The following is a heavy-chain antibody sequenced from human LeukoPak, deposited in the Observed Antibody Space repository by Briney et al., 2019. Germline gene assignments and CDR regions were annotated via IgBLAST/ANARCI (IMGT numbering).Heavy chain of an antibody. J-gene: IGHJ4*02. V-gene: IGHV1-69*05. CDR2: IIPIFGTA. Sequence: ASVKVSCKASGGTFSSYAISWVRQAPGQGLEGMGGIIPIFGTANYAQKFQGRVTITTDESTSTTYMELSSLRPEDTAVYYWARSGYDSVFGRRCLRIEGFDYWGQGTLVTVSS. D-gene: IGHD5-12*01. CDR3: ARSGYDSVFGRRCLRIEGFDY. CDR1: GGTFSSYA.